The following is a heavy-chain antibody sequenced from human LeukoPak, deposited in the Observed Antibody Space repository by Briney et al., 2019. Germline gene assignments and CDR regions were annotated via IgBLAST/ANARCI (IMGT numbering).Heavy chain of an antibody. J-gene: IGHJ5*02. V-gene: IGHV4-61*08. CDR3: ARNTSSSPWFDP. Sequence: SQTLSLTCAVSGGSISSGGYSWSWIRQPPGKGLEWIGNVYYIGTASYNSSLKSRVTISVDTSKNQFSLEMTSVTAADTAVYYCARNTSSSPWFDPWGQGTLVTVSS. CDR1: GGSISSGGYS. D-gene: IGHD6-6*01. CDR2: VYYIGTA.